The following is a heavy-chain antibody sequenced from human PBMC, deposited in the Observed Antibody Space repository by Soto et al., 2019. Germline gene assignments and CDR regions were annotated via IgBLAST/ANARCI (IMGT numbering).Heavy chain of an antibody. CDR1: GFTFSSYG. CDR3: AREADTAMVPNFDY. Sequence: GGSLRLSCAASGFTFSSYGMHWVRQAPGKGLEWVAVIWYDGSNKYYADSVKGRFTISRDNSKNTLYLQMSSLRAEDTAVYYCAREADTAMVPNFDYWGQGTLVTVSS. J-gene: IGHJ4*02. D-gene: IGHD5-18*01. V-gene: IGHV3-33*01. CDR2: IWYDGSNK.